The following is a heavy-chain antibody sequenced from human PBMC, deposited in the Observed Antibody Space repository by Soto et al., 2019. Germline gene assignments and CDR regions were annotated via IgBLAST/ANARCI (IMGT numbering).Heavy chain of an antibody. Sequence: ASVKVSCKASGYTFTSYYMHWVRQAPGQGLEWMGIINPSGGSTSYAQKFQGRVTMTRDTSTSTVYMELSSLRSEDTAVYYCASNNSSGWYRDAFDIWGQGTMVTVS. CDR2: INPSGGST. V-gene: IGHV1-46*01. D-gene: IGHD6-19*01. J-gene: IGHJ3*02. CDR1: GYTFTSYY. CDR3: ASNNSSGWYRDAFDI.